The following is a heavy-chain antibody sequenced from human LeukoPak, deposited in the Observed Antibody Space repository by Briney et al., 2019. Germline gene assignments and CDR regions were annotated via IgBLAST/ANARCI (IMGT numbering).Heavy chain of an antibody. CDR2: MSYDGSRK. D-gene: IGHD5-12*01. J-gene: IGHJ4*02. CDR1: GXTFSSYT. CDR3: ARDVGGYAFDY. Sequence: PGRSLRLSCVASGXTFSSYTLHWVRQAPGKGLEWVAVMSYDGSRKFHADSVKGRFTISRDNSKNTLYLQMNSLRAEDTAVYFCARDVGGYAFDYWGQGTLVTVSS. V-gene: IGHV3-30*04.